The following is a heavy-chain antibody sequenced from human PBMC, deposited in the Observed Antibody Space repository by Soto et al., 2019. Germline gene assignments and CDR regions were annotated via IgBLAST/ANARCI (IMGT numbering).Heavy chain of an antibody. CDR1: GFTFSSYG. J-gene: IGHJ4*02. D-gene: IGHD2-8*01. CDR2: ISYDGSNK. CDR3: AGYCTNGVCYPGDFDY. Sequence: GGSLRLSCAASGFTFSSYGMHWVRQAPGKGLEWVAVISYDGSNKYYADSVKGRFTISRDNSKNTLYLQMNSLRAEDTAVYYCAGYCTNGVCYPGDFDYWGQGTLVTVSS. V-gene: IGHV3-30*03.